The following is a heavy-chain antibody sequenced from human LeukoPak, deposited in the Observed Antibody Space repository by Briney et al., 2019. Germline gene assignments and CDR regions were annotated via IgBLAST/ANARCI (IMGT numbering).Heavy chain of an antibody. CDR2: IYSGGTT. D-gene: IGHD2-15*01. Sequence: PSETLSLTCAVSGGSISSDSYYWGWIRHPPGKGLEWIGSIYSGGTTYYNPSLKSRVTISVDTSKNQFSLKLTSVTAADAAAYYCARHSRNCSGGYCYLYYWGQGTLVTVSS. V-gene: IGHV4-39*01. CDR1: GGSISSDSYY. CDR3: ARHSRNCSGGYCYLYY. J-gene: IGHJ4*02.